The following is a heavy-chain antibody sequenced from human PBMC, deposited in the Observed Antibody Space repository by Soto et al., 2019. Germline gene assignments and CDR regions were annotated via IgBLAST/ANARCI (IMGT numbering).Heavy chain of an antibody. Sequence: QVQLVQSGAEVKKPGSSVKVSCKASGGTFSTYAINWVRQAPGHGLEWMGGIIPLFGTAKYAQRFQDRVTITADESTSTAHMELRSLGSEDTAVYYCARDYGHDCSGGNCYFYFWGQGTLVSVSS. CDR3: ARDYGHDCSGGNCYFYF. CDR1: GGTFSTYA. J-gene: IGHJ4*02. CDR2: IIPLFGTA. V-gene: IGHV1-69*01. D-gene: IGHD2-15*01.